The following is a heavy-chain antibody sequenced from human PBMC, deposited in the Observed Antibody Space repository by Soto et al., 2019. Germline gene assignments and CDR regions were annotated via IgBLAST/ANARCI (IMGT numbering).Heavy chain of an antibody. D-gene: IGHD1-26*01. CDR1: GFTFSNAW. Sequence: PGGSLRLSCAASGFTFSNAWVSWVRQAPGKGLEWVGRIKSETEGGTTDYAAPVKGRFTISRDDSKDTLYLQMNSLKTEDTAVYYCTRGRIDGATITGAWGQGT. CDR3: TRGRIDGATITGA. J-gene: IGHJ5*02. V-gene: IGHV3-15*01. CDR2: IKSETEGGTT.